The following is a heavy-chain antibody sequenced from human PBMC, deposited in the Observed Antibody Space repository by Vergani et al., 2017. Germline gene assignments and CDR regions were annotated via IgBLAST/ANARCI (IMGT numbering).Heavy chain of an antibody. CDR3: ARGVVAAEDAFDI. J-gene: IGHJ4*02. CDR2: IYYSGST. CDR1: GGSISRGGYY. V-gene: IGHV4-31*03. Sequence: QVQLQESGPGLVKPSQTLSLTCTVSGGSISRGGYYWSWIRQHPGKGLEWIGYIYYSGSTYYNPSLKSRVTISVDTSKNQFSLKLSSVTAADTAVYYCARGVVAAEDAFDIWGQGTLVTVSS. D-gene: IGHD6-13*01.